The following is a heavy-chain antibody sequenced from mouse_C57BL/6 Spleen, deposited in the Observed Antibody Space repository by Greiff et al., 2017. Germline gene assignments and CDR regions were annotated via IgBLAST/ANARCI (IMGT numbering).Heavy chain of an antibody. CDR2: IDPEDGDT. CDR3: TTDY. CDR1: GYAFSSSW. D-gene: IGHD1-1*01. V-gene: IGHV1-82*01. J-gene: IGHJ2*01. Sequence: VQLQESGPELVKPGASVKISCKASGYAFSSSWMNWVKQRPGKGLEWIGRIDPEDGDTEYAPKFQGKATMTADTSSNTAYLQLSSLTSEDTAVYYCTTDYWGQGTTLTVSS.